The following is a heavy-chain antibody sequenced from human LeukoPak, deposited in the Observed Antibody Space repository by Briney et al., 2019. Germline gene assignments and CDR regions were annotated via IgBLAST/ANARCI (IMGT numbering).Heavy chain of an antibody. V-gene: IGHV3-23*01. J-gene: IGHJ4*02. CDR1: GFTFSSYT. CDR3: AKDGALWVSAHWGDS. CDR2: ITTSDGNT. Sequence: GGSLRLSCAASGFTFSSYTMSWVRQAPGKGLEWVSIITTSDGNTYYADSVKGRFTVSRDNSKNTLFLQMNSLRAEDTAVYYCAKDGALWVSAHWGDSWGRGTLVTVSS. D-gene: IGHD7-27*01.